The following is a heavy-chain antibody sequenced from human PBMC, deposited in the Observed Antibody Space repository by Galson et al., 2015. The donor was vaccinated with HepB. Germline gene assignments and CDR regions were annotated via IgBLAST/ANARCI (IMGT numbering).Heavy chain of an antibody. V-gene: IGHV3-30-3*01. J-gene: IGHJ6*02. CDR3: ARDGLLYDSSGYRPYYYGMDV. CDR2: ISYDGSNK. Sequence: SLRLSCAASGFTFSSYAMHWVRQAPGKGLEWVAVISYDGSNKYYADSVKGRFTISRDNSKSTLYLQMNSLRAEDTAVYYCARDGLLYDSSGYRPYYYGMDVWGQGTTVTVSS. CDR1: GFTFSSYA. D-gene: IGHD3-22*01.